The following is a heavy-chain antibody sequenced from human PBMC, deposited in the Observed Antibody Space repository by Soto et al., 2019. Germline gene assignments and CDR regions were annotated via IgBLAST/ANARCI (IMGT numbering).Heavy chain of an antibody. D-gene: IGHD3-16*01. Sequence: PGGSLRLSCAASGFTFNKFDFHWVRQAPGKGLQWLAVTSFDGNKNYYSASVRGRFTISRDNSNNTLHLQMNNLRGDDTAVYFCAREGGVLTVIGHYYYGMDVWGQGTAVTVSS. CDR2: TSFDGNKN. J-gene: IGHJ6*02. CDR1: GFTFNKFD. CDR3: AREGGVLTVIGHYYYGMDV. V-gene: IGHV3-30-3*01.